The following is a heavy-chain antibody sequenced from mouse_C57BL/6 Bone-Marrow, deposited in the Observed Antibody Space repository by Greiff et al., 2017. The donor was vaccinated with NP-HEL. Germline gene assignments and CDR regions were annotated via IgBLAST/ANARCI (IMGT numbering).Heavy chain of an antibody. Sequence: QVQLQQSGPELVKPGSSVKISCKASGYSFTSYYIHWVKQRPGQGLEWIGWIYPGSGNTKYNEKFKGKATMTADTSSSTAYMQLSSLTSEDSAVYYCARRKGLLLFAYWGQGTLVTVSA. CDR3: ARRKGLLLFAY. V-gene: IGHV1-66*01. D-gene: IGHD1-1*01. CDR2: IYPGSGNT. J-gene: IGHJ3*01. CDR1: GYSFTSYY.